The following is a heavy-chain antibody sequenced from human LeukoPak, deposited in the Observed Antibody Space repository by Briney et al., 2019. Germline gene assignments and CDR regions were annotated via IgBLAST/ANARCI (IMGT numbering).Heavy chain of an antibody. J-gene: IGHJ4*02. D-gene: IGHD1-26*01. CDR2: VHTSGGS. Sequence: ASETLSLTCAVSGGSFSGYYWYWIRQTPERGLEWMGHVHTSGGSTYYPSLKTRLTMSIDTSRSQLSLKLTPVTAADTAVYFCARLGSYHDFWGQGALVTVSS. V-gene: IGHV4-4*09. CDR1: GGSFSGYY. CDR3: ARLGSYHDF.